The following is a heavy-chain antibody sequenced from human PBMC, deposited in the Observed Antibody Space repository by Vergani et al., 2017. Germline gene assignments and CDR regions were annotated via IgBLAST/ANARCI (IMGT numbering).Heavy chain of an antibody. CDR2: IQFDGSNQ. V-gene: IGHV3-30*02. Sequence: QVQLVESGGGVVQPGRSLRLSCAASGFTLSNYDMQWIRQGPGKGLEFVAFIQFDGSNQYYADSVKGRFTISRDFSKNTLYLQMNSLRTDDTATYYCAKHFRGWGIDYWGQGTQVIVSS. J-gene: IGHJ4*02. CDR3: AKHFRGWGIDY. CDR1: GFTLSNYD. D-gene: IGHD3-16*01.